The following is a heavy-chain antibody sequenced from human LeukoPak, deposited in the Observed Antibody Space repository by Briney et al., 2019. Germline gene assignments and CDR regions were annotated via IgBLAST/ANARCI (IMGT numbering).Heavy chain of an antibody. CDR1: GGSISSYY. Sequence: SETPSLTRTVSGGSISSYYWSWIRQPAGKGLEWIGRIYTSGSTNYNPSLKSRVTMSVDTSKDQFSLKLSSVTAADTAVYYCARANVTYYDFWSGYFGQYYFDYWGQGTLVTVSS. J-gene: IGHJ4*02. CDR3: ARANVTYYDFWSGYFGQYYFDY. D-gene: IGHD3-3*01. V-gene: IGHV4-4*07. CDR2: IYTSGST.